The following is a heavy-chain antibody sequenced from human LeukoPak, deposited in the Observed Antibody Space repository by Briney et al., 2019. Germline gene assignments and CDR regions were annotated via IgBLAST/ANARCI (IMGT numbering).Heavy chain of an antibody. V-gene: IGHV3-30*18. J-gene: IGHJ4*02. CDR1: GFTFSSYG. CDR3: ANSEVTAIFGY. D-gene: IGHD2-21*02. Sequence: GGSLRLSRAASGFTFSSYGMHWVRQAPGKGLEWVAVISYDGSNKYYADSVKGRFTISRDNSKNTLYLQMNSLRAEDTAVYYCANSEVTAIFGYWGQGTLVTVSS. CDR2: ISYDGSNK.